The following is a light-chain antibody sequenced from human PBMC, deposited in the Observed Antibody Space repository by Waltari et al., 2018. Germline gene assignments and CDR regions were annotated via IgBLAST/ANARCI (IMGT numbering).Light chain of an antibody. CDR3: PHYVRLPVT. J-gene: IGKJ1*01. CDR2: GGS. CDR1: QSVGRS. V-gene: IGKV3-20*01. Sequence: CRARQSVGRSLARYQQKPGRDRRLLIYGGSSMSTGSPDRLSASGSGTDFSLSISGLEPEDFAVYYCPHYVRLPVTFGRGTKVEIK.